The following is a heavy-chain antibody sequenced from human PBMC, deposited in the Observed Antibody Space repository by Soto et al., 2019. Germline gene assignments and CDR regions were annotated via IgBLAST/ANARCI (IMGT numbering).Heavy chain of an antibody. CDR3: AKKQGVELVPLATVDWFDP. J-gene: IGHJ5*02. Sequence: PGGSLRLSCAASGFIFENFGMSWVRQAPGKGLDWISSISGSGIKKYYADSVKGRFTISRDNSKSTVYLELNNLSAEDTAVYHCAKKQGVELVPLATVDWFDPWGQGSVVTVSS. V-gene: IGHV3-23*01. CDR2: ISGSGIKK. CDR1: GFIFENFG. D-gene: IGHD1-26*01.